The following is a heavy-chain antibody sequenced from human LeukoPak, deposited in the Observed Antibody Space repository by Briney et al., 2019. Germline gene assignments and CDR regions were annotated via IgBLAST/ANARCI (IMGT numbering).Heavy chain of an antibody. CDR1: GFTFSNYW. V-gene: IGHV3-74*01. Sequence: GSLRLSCAASGFTFSNYWMHWVRQAPGKGLVWVSRINTDGSSTNYADSVKGRFTISRDNAKNSLYLQINSLRAEDTAVYYCARSSYSSSSSVWGQGTMVTVSS. J-gene: IGHJ3*01. CDR2: INTDGSST. D-gene: IGHD6-6*01. CDR3: ARSSYSSSSSV.